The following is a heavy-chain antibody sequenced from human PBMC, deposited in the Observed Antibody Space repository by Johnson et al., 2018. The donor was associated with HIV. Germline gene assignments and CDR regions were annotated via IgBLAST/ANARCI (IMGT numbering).Heavy chain of an antibody. CDR2: ISYDGSNK. V-gene: IGHV3-30*14. D-gene: IGHD2-8*02. Sequence: QMLLVESGGGVVQPGRSLRLSCAASGFTFSSYAMHWVRQAPGKGLEWVAVISYDGSNKYYADSVKGRFTISRDNSENTLYLQMNSLRAEDTAVSYCARGPGGFGAYDIWGQGTMVTVSS. CDR3: ARGPGGFGAYDI. CDR1: GFTFSSYA. J-gene: IGHJ3*02.